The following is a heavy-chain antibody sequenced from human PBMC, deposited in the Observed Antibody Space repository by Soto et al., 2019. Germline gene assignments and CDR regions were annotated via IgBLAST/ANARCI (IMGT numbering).Heavy chain of an antibody. Sequence: PGGSLRLSCAASGFTFNNYAMTWVRQAPGKGLEWVSGIGGSGSGAYYADYVKGRFTISRDNSKNTLYLQMNSLRAEDTAVYYCTKLRGGTCYSGIDYWGQGTLVTVSS. CDR1: GFTFNNYA. CDR2: IGGSGSGA. D-gene: IGHD2-15*01. J-gene: IGHJ4*02. V-gene: IGHV3-23*01. CDR3: TKLRGGTCYSGIDY.